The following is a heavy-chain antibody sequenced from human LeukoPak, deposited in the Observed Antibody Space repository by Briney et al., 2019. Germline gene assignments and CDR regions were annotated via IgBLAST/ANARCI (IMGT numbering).Heavy chain of an antibody. CDR1: RFIFSTYG. CDR2: IRPDGSNE. D-gene: IGHD6-6*01. CDR3: AKDPARGQLGIFDY. Sequence: GGSLRLSCAASRFIFSTYGMHWVRQAAGKGLEWVAFIRPDGSNEYYAASVRGRFAISRDNSQNTLHLQMNSLRLEDTAVYYCAKDPARGQLGIFDYWGQGVLVTVSS. V-gene: IGHV3-30*02. J-gene: IGHJ4*02.